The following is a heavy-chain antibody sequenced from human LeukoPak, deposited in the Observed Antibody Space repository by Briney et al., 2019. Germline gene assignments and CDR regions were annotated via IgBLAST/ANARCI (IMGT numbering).Heavy chain of an antibody. J-gene: IGHJ6*03. CDR3: ARHSGVAGEPYYYYMDV. V-gene: IGHV1-18*01. CDR2: ISAYNGNT. Sequence: ASVKVSCKASGYTFTSYGISWVRQAPGQGLEWMGWISAYNGNTNYAQKLQGRVTMTTDTSTSTAYMELRSLRSDDTVVYYCARHSGVAGEPYYYYMDVWGKGTTVTVSS. D-gene: IGHD6-19*01. CDR1: GYTFTSYG.